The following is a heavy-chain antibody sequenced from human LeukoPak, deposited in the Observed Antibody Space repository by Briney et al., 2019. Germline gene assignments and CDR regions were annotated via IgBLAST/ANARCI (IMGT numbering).Heavy chain of an antibody. CDR2: IGAGGGTT. CDR1: GFTFSDYA. J-gene: IGHJ5*02. Sequence: PGGSLRLSCAASGFTFSDYAISWVRQAPGKGLEWVSAIGAGGGTTYYADSVKGRFTISRDNSKNTLYLQMNSLRADDTAVYYCARSPGNYALRWFDPWGQGTLVTVSS. CDR3: ARSPGNYALRWFDP. D-gene: IGHD1-7*01. V-gene: IGHV3-23*01.